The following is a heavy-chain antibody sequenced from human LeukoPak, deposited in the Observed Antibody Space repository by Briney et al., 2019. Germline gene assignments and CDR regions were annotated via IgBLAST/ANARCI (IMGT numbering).Heavy chain of an antibody. D-gene: IGHD6-13*01. CDR1: GFTFSSYA. J-gene: IGHJ5*02. Sequence: GGSLRLSCAASGFTFSSYAMHWVRQAPGKGLEWVAVISYDGSNKYYADSVKGRFTISRDNSKNTLYLQMNSLRAKDTAVYYCARASAAAGTNWFDPWGQGTLVTVSS. V-gene: IGHV3-30-3*01. CDR2: ISYDGSNK. CDR3: ARASAAAGTNWFDP.